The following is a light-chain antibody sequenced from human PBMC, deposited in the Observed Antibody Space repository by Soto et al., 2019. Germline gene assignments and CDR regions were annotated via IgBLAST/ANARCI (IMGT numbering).Light chain of an antibody. CDR2: EVS. CDR3: SSYAGSNNFNV. Sequence: QSALTQPPSASGSPGQSVTISCTGTSSDVGGYNYVSWYQQHPGKAPKLMIYEVSKRPSGVTDHLTGSKSGNTASLTVSGLQAEDEADYYCSSYAGSNNFNVFGTGTKVTV. CDR1: SSDVGGYNY. V-gene: IGLV2-8*01. J-gene: IGLJ1*01.